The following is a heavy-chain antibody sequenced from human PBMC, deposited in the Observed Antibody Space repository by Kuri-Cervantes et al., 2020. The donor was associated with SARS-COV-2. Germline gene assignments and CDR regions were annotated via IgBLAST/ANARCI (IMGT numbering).Heavy chain of an antibody. CDR2: ISFDGTNR. Sequence: GGSLRLSCAASGFTLSSYAIHWVRQAPGKGLEWVAVISFDGTNRFYAESMKGRFTISRDNSKNTLYVQMNNLRGDDTAVHYCAKEGDYTPEDGDNYFDYWGQGTLVTVSS. CDR3: AKEGDYTPEDGDNYFDY. J-gene: IGHJ4*02. V-gene: IGHV3-30-3*02. CDR1: GFTLSSYA. D-gene: IGHD4-17*01.